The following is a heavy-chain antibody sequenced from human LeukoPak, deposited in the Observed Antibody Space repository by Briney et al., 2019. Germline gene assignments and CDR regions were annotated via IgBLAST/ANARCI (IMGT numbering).Heavy chain of an antibody. J-gene: IGHJ6*03. CDR2: INPNSGGT. D-gene: IGHD4-17*01. Sequence: ASVKVSCKASGYTFTDYYMHWVRQAPGQGLEWMGWINPNSGGTNYAQKFQGRVTMTRDTSISTAYMELSRLTSDDTAVYYCARDRSGYGDYGAYYNYMDVWGKGTTVIISS. CDR1: GYTFTDYY. V-gene: IGHV1-2*02. CDR3: ARDRSGYGDYGAYYNYMDV.